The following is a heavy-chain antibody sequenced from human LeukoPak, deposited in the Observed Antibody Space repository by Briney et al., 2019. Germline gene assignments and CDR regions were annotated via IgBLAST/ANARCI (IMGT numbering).Heavy chain of an antibody. V-gene: IGHV3-23*01. D-gene: IGHD2-2*01. CDR3: AKGGYCSSTSCYVGWFDP. CDR1: GFTFSSYA. J-gene: IGHJ5*02. CDR2: IGGSGVST. Sequence: GGSLRLSCAPSGFTFSSYAMTWVRQAPGKGLEWVSAIGGSGVSTYYADSVKGRFTISRDNSKNTLFLQMNSLRAEDTAVYYCAKGGYCSSTSCYVGWFDPWGQGTLVTVSS.